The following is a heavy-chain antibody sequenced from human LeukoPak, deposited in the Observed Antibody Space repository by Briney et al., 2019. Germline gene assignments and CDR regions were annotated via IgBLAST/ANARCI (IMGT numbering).Heavy chain of an antibody. J-gene: IGHJ4*02. D-gene: IGHD3-10*01. V-gene: IGHV3-30*02. CDR2: IRYDGSNK. CDR1: GFTFSSYG. CDR3: AKGGYYGSNRPDY. Sequence: GGSLRLSCAASGFTFSSYGMHWVRQALGKGLEWVAFIRYDGSNKYYADSVKGRFTISRDNSKNTLYLQMNSLRAEDTAVYYCAKGGYYGSNRPDYWGQGTLVTVSS.